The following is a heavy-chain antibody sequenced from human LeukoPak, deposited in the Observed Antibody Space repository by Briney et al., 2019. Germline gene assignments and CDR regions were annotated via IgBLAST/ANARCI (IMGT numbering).Heavy chain of an antibody. V-gene: IGHV3-21*01. Sequence: GGSLRLSCAASGFTFSSYSMNWVRQAPRKGLEWVSSISSSSSYIYYADSVKGRFTISRDNAKNSLYLQMNSLRAEDTAVYYCARDASIAVSYFDYWGQGTLVTVSS. CDR3: ARDASIAVSYFDY. CDR1: GFTFSSYS. D-gene: IGHD6-19*01. CDR2: ISSSSSYI. J-gene: IGHJ4*02.